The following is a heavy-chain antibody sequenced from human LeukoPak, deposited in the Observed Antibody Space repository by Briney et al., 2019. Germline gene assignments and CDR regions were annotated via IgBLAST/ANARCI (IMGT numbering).Heavy chain of an antibody. CDR3: AKDHYYDSSDSDPGY. CDR1: GFTFSSYA. CDR2: ISGSGGST. V-gene: IGHV3-23*01. Sequence: GGSLTHSCAASGFTFSSYAMSWVRQAPGKGLEWVSAISGSGGSTYYADSVKGQFTISRDNSKNTLYLQMNSLRAEDTAVYYCAKDHYYDSSDSDPGYWGKGTLVTVSS. D-gene: IGHD3-22*01. J-gene: IGHJ4*01.